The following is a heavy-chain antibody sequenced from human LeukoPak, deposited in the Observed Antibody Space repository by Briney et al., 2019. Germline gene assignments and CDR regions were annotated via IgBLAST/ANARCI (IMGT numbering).Heavy chain of an antibody. V-gene: IGHV1-3*01. CDR1: GYTFTSYA. CDR2: INAGNGNT. Sequence: ASVKVSCKASGYTFTSYAKHWVRQAPGQRLEWMGWINAGNGNTKYSQKFQGRVTITRDTSASTAYMELSSLRSEDTAVYYCAKPARSGDYYFDYWGQGTLVTVSS. J-gene: IGHJ4*02. CDR3: AKPARSGDYYFDY. D-gene: IGHD4-17*01.